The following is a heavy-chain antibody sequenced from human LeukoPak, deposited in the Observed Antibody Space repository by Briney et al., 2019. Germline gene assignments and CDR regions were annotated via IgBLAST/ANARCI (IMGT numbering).Heavy chain of an antibody. Sequence: GGSLRLSCTASGFTFGDYTMNWVRQAPGKGLEWVGLIRSKAYGGTTEYAASVKGRFIISRDDSKSIAYLQMNSLKTEDTAVYYCVGECFDHWGQGTLVTVSS. J-gene: IGHJ4*02. CDR2: IRSKAYGGTT. D-gene: IGHD3-10*01. CDR1: GFTFGDYT. V-gene: IGHV3-49*04. CDR3: VGECFDH.